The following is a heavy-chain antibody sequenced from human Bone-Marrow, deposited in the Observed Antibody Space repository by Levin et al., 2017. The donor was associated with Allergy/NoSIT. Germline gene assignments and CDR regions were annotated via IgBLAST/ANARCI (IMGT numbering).Heavy chain of an antibody. D-gene: IGHD1-20*01. V-gene: IGHV4-39*07. CDR1: GASINSTNYY. J-gene: IGHJ5*02. CDR2: IYYNSYT. CDR3: ARLADNWNVNWFDP. Sequence: SETLSLTCTVSGASINSTNYYWGWIRQPPGKGLEWIGTIYYNSYTYYNPSLKSRVTISKDTSKNQFSLKLSSVIAADTAVYYCARLADNWNVNWFDPWGQGTLVTVSS.